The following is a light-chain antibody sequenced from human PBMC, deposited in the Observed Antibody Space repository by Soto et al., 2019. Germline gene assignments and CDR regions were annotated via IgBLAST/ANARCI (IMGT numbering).Light chain of an antibody. J-gene: IGKJ1*01. V-gene: IGKV3-15*01. Sequence: EIVLTQSPATLSLSPGERATLSCRSSQSVSSYLAWYQQKPGQAPRLLIYGASTRATGIPARFSGSGSGTEFTLTISSLQSEDFAVYYCQQYNNVPPWTFGQGSKVDI. CDR1: QSVSSY. CDR2: GAS. CDR3: QQYNNVPPWT.